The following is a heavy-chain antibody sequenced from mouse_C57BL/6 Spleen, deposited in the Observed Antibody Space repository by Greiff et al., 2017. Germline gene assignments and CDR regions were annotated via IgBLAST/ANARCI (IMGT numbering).Heavy chain of an antibody. CDR1: GFSLTSYG. CDR3: ARPSPYYDYAMDY. Sequence: QVHVKQSGPGLVAPSQSLSITCTVSGFSLTSYGVHWVRQPPGKGLEWLVVIWSDGSTTYNSTLKSRLSISKDNSKSQVFLKMNSLQTDDTAMYYCARPSPYYDYAMDYWGQGTSVTVSS. J-gene: IGHJ4*01. V-gene: IGHV2-6*03. D-gene: IGHD2-4*01. CDR2: IWSDGST.